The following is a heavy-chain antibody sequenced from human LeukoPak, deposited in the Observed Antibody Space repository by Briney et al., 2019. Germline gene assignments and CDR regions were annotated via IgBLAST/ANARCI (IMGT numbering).Heavy chain of an antibody. CDR3: AKDGTSFVSYYYDSSGHYDY. CDR1: GFTFSNYG. CDR2: MLYDGSNE. J-gene: IGHJ4*02. V-gene: IGHV3-30*18. Sequence: GGSLRLSCAASGFTFSNYGMHWVRQAPGKGLEWVAVMLYDGSNEYYADSVKGRFTISRDNSKNTLYLQMNSLRAEDTAMYYCAKDGTSFVSYYYDSSGHYDYWGQGTLVTVSS. D-gene: IGHD3-22*01.